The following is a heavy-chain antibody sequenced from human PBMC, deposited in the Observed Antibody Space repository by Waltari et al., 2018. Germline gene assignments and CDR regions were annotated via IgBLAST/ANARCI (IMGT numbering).Heavy chain of an antibody. CDR1: GGSISSSY. CDR3: ARAYYYDSSGYLSYGMDV. Sequence: QVQLQESGPGLVKPSETLSLTCTVSGGSISSSYWSWIRQPPGKGLEWIGYIYYSGSTNYNPSLKSRVTISVDTSKNQFSLKLSSVTAADTAVYYCARAYYYDSSGYLSYGMDVWGQGTTVTVSS. D-gene: IGHD3-22*01. CDR2: IYYSGST. J-gene: IGHJ6*02. V-gene: IGHV4-59*01.